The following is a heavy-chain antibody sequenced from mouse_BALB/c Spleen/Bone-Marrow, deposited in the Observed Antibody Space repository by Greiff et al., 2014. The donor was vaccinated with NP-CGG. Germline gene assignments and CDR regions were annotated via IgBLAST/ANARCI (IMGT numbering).Heavy chain of an antibody. J-gene: IGHJ2*01. V-gene: IGHV14-4*02. CDR3: NARGDYHVDYFAY. Sequence: EVQLQQSGAELVRSGASVKLSCTASGFNIKDYYMHWVKQRPEQGLEWIGWTDPENSDTEYAPKFQGKATMTADTSSNTAYLQLSSLPSDGTAVYYCNARGDYHVDYFAYWGQGTLLTVSS. CDR2: TDPENSDT. D-gene: IGHD1-1*02. CDR1: GFNIKDYY.